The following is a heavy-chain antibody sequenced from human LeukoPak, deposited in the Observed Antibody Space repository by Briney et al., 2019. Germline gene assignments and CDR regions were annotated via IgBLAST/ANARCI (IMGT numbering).Heavy chain of an antibody. Sequence: SETLSLTCTVSGGSFTTYHWSWIRQPPGKGLEWIGYIYYSGSINYNPSLNSRVTISLDTSKNEFSLKLRSVTAADTAVYYCARYPGASGDSYYFDYWGQGTRVTVSS. CDR2: IYYSGSI. V-gene: IGHV4-59*01. D-gene: IGHD4-17*01. CDR1: GGSFTTYH. CDR3: ARYPGASGDSYYFDY. J-gene: IGHJ4*02.